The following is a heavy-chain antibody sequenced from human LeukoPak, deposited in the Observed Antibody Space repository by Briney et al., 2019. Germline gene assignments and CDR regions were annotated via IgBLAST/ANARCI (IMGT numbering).Heavy chain of an antibody. V-gene: IGHV5-51*01. D-gene: IGHD2-15*01. CDR2: IYPGDSDT. Sequence: GESLKISCKGSGYSFSSYWIAWVRQMPGKGLEWMGIIYPGDSDTRYSPSFQGQVTISADKSISTAYLQWSSLKASDTAMYYCARGEMRYCSGGYCYDYCGQGTLVTVSS. CDR3: ARGEMRYCSGGYCYDY. J-gene: IGHJ4*02. CDR1: GYSFSSYW.